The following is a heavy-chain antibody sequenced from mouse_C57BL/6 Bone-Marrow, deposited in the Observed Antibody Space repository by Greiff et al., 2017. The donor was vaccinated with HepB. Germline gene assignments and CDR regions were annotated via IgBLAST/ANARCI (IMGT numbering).Heavy chain of an antibody. V-gene: IGHV5-9*01. J-gene: IGHJ3*01. D-gene: IGHD1-1*01. Sequence: DVKLQESGGGLVKPGGSLKLSCAASGFTFSSYTMPWVRQTPEKRLEWVATISGGGGNTYYPDSVKGRFNISRDNAKNTMYLQMSSLRSEDTALYYCGSPYYYGSSYGFAYWGQGTLVTVSA. CDR1: GFTFSSYT. CDR2: ISGGGGNT. CDR3: GSPYYYGSSYGFAY.